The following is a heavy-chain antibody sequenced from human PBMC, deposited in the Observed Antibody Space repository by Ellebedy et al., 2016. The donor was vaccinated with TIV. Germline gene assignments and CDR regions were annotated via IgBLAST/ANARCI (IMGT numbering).Heavy chain of an antibody. D-gene: IGHD2-2*01. CDR1: GGSFSGYY. J-gene: IGHJ4*02. Sequence: SETLSLTXAVYGGSFSGYYWSWIRQPPGKGLEWIGEINHSGSTNYNPSLKSRVTISVDTSKNQFSLKLSSVTAADTAVYYCAVDSPASIDYWGQGTLVTVSS. CDR2: INHSGST. V-gene: IGHV4-34*01. CDR3: AVDSPASIDY.